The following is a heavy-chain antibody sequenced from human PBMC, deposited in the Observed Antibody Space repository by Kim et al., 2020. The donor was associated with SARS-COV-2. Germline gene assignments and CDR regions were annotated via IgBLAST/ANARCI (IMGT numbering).Heavy chain of an antibody. CDR2: IRSKAYGGTT. J-gene: IGHJ4*02. D-gene: IGHD5-12*01. V-gene: IGHV3-49*03. CDR1: GFTFGDYA. CDR3: TRTMYGGSIDY. Sequence: GGSLRLSCTASGFTFGDYAMSWFRQAPGKGLEWVGSIRSKAYGGTTEYAASVKGRFTISRDDSKSIAYLQMNSLKTEDTAVYYCTRTMYGGSIDYWGQGTLVTVSS.